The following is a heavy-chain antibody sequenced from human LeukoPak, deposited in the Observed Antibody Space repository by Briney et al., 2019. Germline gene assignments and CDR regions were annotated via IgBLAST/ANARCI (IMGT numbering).Heavy chain of an antibody. V-gene: IGHV1-18*01. CDR2: ISAYNGNT. CDR1: GYTFTSYG. D-gene: IGHD1-26*01. J-gene: IGHJ4*02. Sequence: GASVKVSCKASGYTFTSYGISWVRQAPGQELEWMGWISAYNGNTNYAQKLQGRVTMTTDTSTSTAYMELRSLRSDDTAVYYCARGCIVGATCPDSNFDYWGQGTLVTVSS. CDR3: ARGCIVGATCPDSNFDY.